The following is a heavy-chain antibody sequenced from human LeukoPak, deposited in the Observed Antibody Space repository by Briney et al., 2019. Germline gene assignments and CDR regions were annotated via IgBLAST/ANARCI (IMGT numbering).Heavy chain of an antibody. V-gene: IGHV3-30*18. CDR3: AKSDYYDSSGYYYDPNDAFDI. CDR2: ISYDGSNK. J-gene: IGHJ3*02. D-gene: IGHD3-22*01. CDR1: GFTFSSYG. Sequence: GGSLRLSCAASGFTFSSYGMRWVRQAPGKGLEWVAVISYDGSNKYYADSVKGRFTISRDNSKNTLYLQMNSLRAEDTAVYYCAKSDYYDSSGYYYDPNDAFDIWGQGTMVTVSS.